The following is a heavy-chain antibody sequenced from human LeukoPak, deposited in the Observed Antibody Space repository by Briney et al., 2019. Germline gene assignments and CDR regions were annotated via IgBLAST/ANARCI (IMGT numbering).Heavy chain of an antibody. CDR1: GYSFTSYW. CDR2: IYPGDSDT. Sequence: GESLKISCKGSGYSFTSYWIGWVRQMPGKGLEWMGIIYPGDSDTRYSPSFQGQVTMSADKSISTAYMQWSSLKASDTAMYYCARQTISGSYFGSAFDIWGQGTMVTVSS. J-gene: IGHJ3*02. CDR3: ARQTISGSYFGSAFDI. D-gene: IGHD1-26*01. V-gene: IGHV5-51*01.